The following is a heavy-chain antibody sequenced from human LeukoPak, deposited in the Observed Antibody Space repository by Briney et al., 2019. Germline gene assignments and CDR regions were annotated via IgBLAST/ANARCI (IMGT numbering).Heavy chain of an antibody. D-gene: IGHD4-11*01. V-gene: IGHV4-39*07. CDR1: GGSISSSRSY. J-gene: IGHJ5*02. CDR3: SREGYSCPNWFDT. Sequence: SETLSLTCSVSGGSISSSRSYWGWIRQTPGKGLEWVGSIYYNGDTYYNPSFKSRVSMSVDTAKNQISSILTSVTAADTAVYYCSREGYSCPNWFDTWGQGTLVTVSS. CDR2: IYYNGDT.